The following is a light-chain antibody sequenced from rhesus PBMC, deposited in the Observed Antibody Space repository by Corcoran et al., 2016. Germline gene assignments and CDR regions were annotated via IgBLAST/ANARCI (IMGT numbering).Light chain of an antibody. Sequence: DIQMTQSPSSLSASVGDTVTITCRASQSFSSSLAWYQQKPGKAPKLLIYSASSLQSGVPSRFSGSKSGTDFTLTISSLQPEDIASYYCQQYYSYPYSFGQGTNVGIK. CDR2: SAS. V-gene: IGKV1-46*01. CDR1: QSFSSS. J-gene: IGKJ2*01. CDR3: QQYYSYPYS.